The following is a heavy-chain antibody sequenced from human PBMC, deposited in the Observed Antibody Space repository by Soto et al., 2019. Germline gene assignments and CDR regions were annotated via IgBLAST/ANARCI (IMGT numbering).Heavy chain of an antibody. CDR3: ARVFGAVARRADWFDP. V-gene: IGHV4-59*01. CDR2: IYYSGST. Sequence: PSETLSLTCTVSGGSISSYYWSWIRQPPGKGLEWIGYIYYSGSTNYNPSLKSRVTISVDTSKNRFSLKLSSVTAADTAVYYCARVFGAVARRADWFDPWGQRTLVTVSS. D-gene: IGHD3-10*01. CDR1: GGSISSYY. J-gene: IGHJ5*02.